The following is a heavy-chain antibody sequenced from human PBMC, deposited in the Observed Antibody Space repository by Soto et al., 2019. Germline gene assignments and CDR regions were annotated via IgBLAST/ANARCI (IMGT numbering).Heavy chain of an antibody. Sequence: ASVKVSCKASGGTFSSYAISWVRQAPGQGLEWMGGIIPIFGTANYAQKFQGRVTITADESTSTAYMELSSLRSEDTAVYYCARTYCSSTSCYRADNWFDPWGQGTLVTVS. J-gene: IGHJ5*02. V-gene: IGHV1-69*13. CDR3: ARTYCSSTSCYRADNWFDP. CDR2: IIPIFGTA. CDR1: GGTFSSYA. D-gene: IGHD2-2*01.